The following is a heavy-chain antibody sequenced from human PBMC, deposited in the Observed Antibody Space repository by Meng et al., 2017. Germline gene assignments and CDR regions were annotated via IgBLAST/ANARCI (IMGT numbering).Heavy chain of an antibody. D-gene: IGHD6-19*01. Sequence: QVQLVKSGSELKWPGASVKVSCKASGYTFSTNVMNWVRQASGQGLEWMGWINTKTGKPTYAQGFTGRLAFSLDTSASTAFLQINSLKAEDTAVYYCARAHSSGWYSFFDYWGQGTLVTVSS. CDR3: ARAHSSGWYSFFDY. CDR1: GYTFSTNV. CDR2: INTKTGKP. V-gene: IGHV7-4-1*02. J-gene: IGHJ4*02.